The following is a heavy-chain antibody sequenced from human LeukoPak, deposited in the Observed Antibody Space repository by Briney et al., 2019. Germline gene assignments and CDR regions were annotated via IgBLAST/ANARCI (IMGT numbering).Heavy chain of an antibody. CDR2: ISGSGGST. V-gene: IGHV3-23*01. CDR3: AKGTLSIAAAGLPRGP. J-gene: IGHJ4*02. CDR1: GFTFTSYA. Sequence: GGSLRLSCAASGFTFTSYAMTWVRQAPGKGLEWVSAISGSGGSTYYADSVKGRFTISRDNSKNTLYLQMNSLRAEDTAVYYCAKGTLSIAAAGLPRGPWGQGTLVTVSS. D-gene: IGHD6-13*01.